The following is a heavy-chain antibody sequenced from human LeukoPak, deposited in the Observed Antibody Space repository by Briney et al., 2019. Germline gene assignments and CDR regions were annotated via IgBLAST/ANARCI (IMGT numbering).Heavy chain of an antibody. J-gene: IGHJ4*02. V-gene: IGHV3-48*04. CDR2: ITNSGITT. Sequence: PGGSLRLSCAASGFTFSSYGMHWVRQAPGKGLEWVSYITNSGITTYYADSVKGRFTISRDNAKNTLYLEMHSLRAEDTAVYYCTRYYDILTRGLDYWGQGTLVTVSS. CDR1: GFTFSSYG. D-gene: IGHD3-9*01. CDR3: TRYYDILTRGLDY.